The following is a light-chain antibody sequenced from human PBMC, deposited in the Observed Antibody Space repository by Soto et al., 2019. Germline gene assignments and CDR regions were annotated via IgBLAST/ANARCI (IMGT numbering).Light chain of an antibody. Sequence: QSALTQPASVSGSPGQSITITWTETSSDVGGYNYVSWYQHHPGKAPKLMIFDVVYRPSGVSDRFSGSKSGNTASLTISGLQAEDEADYYCTSYTSTSTLEVFGGGTKLTVL. CDR3: TSYTSTSTLEV. J-gene: IGLJ2*01. V-gene: IGLV2-14*03. CDR1: SSDVGGYNY. CDR2: DVV.